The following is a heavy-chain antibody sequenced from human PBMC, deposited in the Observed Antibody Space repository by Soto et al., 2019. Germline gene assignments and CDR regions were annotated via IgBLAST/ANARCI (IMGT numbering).Heavy chain of an antibody. D-gene: IGHD5-12*01. CDR1: GGTFSSYA. CDR2: IIPIFGTA. Sequence: QVQLVQSGAEVKKPGSSVKVSCKASGGTFSSYAISWVQQAPGQGLEWMGGIIPIFGTANYAQKFQGRVTITADESTSTAYMELSSLRSEDTAVYYCARDKWLQLHWYFDLWGRGTLVTVSS. V-gene: IGHV1-69*01. CDR3: ARDKWLQLHWYFDL. J-gene: IGHJ2*01.